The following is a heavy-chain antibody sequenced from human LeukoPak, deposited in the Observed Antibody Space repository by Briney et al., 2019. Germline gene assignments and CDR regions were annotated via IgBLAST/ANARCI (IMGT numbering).Heavy chain of an antibody. CDR1: GFTVSSNY. CDR2: IHSVGDT. Sequence: GGSLRLSCKVSGFTVSSNYMSWVRQAPGKGLEWVSIIHSVGDTFYADSVKGRFTISRDNSNNMVYLQMNSLTVEDTAVYYCARQGTGLDYWGQGTLVTVSS. J-gene: IGHJ4*02. CDR3: ARQGTGLDY. D-gene: IGHD1-1*01. V-gene: IGHV3-53*01.